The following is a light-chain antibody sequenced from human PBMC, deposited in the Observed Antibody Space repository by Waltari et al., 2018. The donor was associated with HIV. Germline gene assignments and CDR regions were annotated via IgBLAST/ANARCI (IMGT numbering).Light chain of an antibody. J-gene: IGLJ2*01. Sequence: SYELTQLPSVSVSPGQTARITCSGDNLGDKYACWYQQRPGQSPVLVIYQDTKRPSGIPERFSGSNSGNTATLTISGTQAMDEADYYCQAFDSSTVVFGGGTKLTVL. CDR3: QAFDSSTVV. CDR1: NLGDKY. V-gene: IGLV3-1*01. CDR2: QDT.